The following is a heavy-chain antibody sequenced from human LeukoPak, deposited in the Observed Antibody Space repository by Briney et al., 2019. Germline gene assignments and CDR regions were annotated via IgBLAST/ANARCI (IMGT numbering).Heavy chain of an antibody. J-gene: IGHJ4*02. CDR2: VYDSGST. CDR1: GGSISRSGCY. Sequence: PSETLSLTCTVSGGSISRSGCYWGWIRQPPGEGLEWIGSVYDSGSTYYNPSLKSRVTVHVDTSKNQFSLRLTSVTAADTAQYYCARHGGAAAGLDSCGRGILVTVSS. D-gene: IGHD6-13*01. CDR3: ARHGGAAAGLDS. V-gene: IGHV4-39*01.